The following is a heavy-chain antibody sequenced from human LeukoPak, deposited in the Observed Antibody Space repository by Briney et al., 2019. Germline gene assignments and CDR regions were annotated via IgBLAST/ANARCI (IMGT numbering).Heavy chain of an antibody. Sequence: SETLSLTCTVSGGSISSRSYYWGWVRQPPGKGLEWIVSVFYSGSPYYNPSLKSRVTISVDTSKNQFPLKLSSVTAADTSVYYCASHSSYGSGSYYAPYWYFDLWGRGTLVTVSS. D-gene: IGHD3-10*01. CDR2: VFYSGSP. CDR1: GGSISSRSYY. J-gene: IGHJ2*01. V-gene: IGHV4-39*01. CDR3: ASHSSYGSGSYYAPYWYFDL.